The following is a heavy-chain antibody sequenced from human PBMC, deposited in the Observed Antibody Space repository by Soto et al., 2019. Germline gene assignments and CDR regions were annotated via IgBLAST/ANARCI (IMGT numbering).Heavy chain of an antibody. D-gene: IGHD3-9*01. CDR2: IWYDGSNK. CDR3: ARDPVLRYFDWLLEEGAYFDY. J-gene: IGHJ4*02. Sequence: GGSLRLSCAASGFTFSSYGMHWVRQAPGKGLEWVAVIWYDGSNKYYADSVKGRFTISRDNSKNTLYLQMNSLRAEDTAVYYCARDPVLRYFDWLLEEGAYFDYWGQGTLVTVSS. CDR1: GFTFSSYG. V-gene: IGHV3-33*01.